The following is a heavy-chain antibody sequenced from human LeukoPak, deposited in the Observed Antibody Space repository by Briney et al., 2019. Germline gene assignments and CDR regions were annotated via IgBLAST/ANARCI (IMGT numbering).Heavy chain of an antibody. J-gene: IGHJ4*02. D-gene: IGHD3-10*01. Sequence: GGSLRLSCAASGFTFRDYAMTWVRQAPGKGPEWVSTFSAGGNRTYYADSVKGRFIITRDNSKNTLYLQMDSLRAEDTAVYYCAKVLSKIYIYGPFDYWGQGSLVTVSS. CDR1: GFTFRDYA. CDR2: FSAGGNRT. V-gene: IGHV3-23*01. CDR3: AKVLSKIYIYGPFDY.